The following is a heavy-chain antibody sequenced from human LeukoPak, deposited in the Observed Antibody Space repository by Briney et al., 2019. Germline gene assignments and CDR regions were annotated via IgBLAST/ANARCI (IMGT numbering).Heavy chain of an antibody. Sequence: SGGSLRLSCAASGFTVSSNYMNWVRQAPGKGLEWVSVLYSAGNTFYADSVKGRFTISRDNSKNTLYLQMSSLRPEDTAVYYCARAREYLAIDYWGQGTLVTVSS. D-gene: IGHD2/OR15-2a*01. J-gene: IGHJ4*02. CDR1: GFTVSSNY. V-gene: IGHV3-66*02. CDR3: ARAREYLAIDY. CDR2: LYSAGNT.